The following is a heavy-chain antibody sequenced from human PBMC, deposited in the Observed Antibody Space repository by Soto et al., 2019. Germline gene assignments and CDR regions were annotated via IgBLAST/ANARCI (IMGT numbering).Heavy chain of an antibody. J-gene: IGHJ4*02. CDR1: GFIFSKYS. D-gene: IGHD1-26*01. Sequence: GSLRLSCGASGFIFSKYSMNWVRQAPGKGLEWLSYISSNSVTIYYADSVRGRFTVFRDNAKNSLYLQMNSLRDEDTAVYYCAREDILGTRSFDYWGQGALVTVSS. CDR2: ISSNSVTI. CDR3: AREDILGTRSFDY. V-gene: IGHV3-48*02.